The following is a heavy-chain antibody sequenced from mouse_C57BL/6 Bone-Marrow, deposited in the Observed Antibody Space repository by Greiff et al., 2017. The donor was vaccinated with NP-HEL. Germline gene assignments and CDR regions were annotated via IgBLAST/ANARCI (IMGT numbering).Heavy chain of an antibody. V-gene: IGHV5-6*01. CDR2: ISSGGSYT. Sequence: EVKLMESGGDLVKPGGSLKLSCAASGFTFSSYGMSWVRQTPDKRLEWVATISSGGSYTYYPDSVKGRFTISRDNAKNTLYLQMSRLKTEDTAMYYCARQITTVGEYWGQGTTLTVSS. CDR1: GFTFSSYG. CDR3: ARQITTVGEY. D-gene: IGHD1-1*01. J-gene: IGHJ2*01.